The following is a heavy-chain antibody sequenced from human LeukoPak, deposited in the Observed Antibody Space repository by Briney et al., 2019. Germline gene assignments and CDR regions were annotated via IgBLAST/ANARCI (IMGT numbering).Heavy chain of an antibody. CDR3: ARVRQTTVDY. D-gene: IGHD4-17*01. J-gene: IGHJ4*02. Sequence: SETLSLTCTVSGGSISSYYWSWIRQPPGKGLEWIGYNYYSGSTNYNPSLKSRVTISVDTSKNQFSLKLSSVTAADTAVYYCARVRQTTVDYWGQGTLVTVSS. CDR2: NYYSGST. V-gene: IGHV4-59*01. CDR1: GGSISSYY.